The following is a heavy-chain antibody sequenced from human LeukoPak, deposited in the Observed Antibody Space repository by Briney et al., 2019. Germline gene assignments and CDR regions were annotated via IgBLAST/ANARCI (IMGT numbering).Heavy chain of an antibody. CDR1: GFTFSSYA. J-gene: IGHJ4*02. D-gene: IGHD4-17*01. CDR2: ISGSGSST. Sequence: GGSLRLSCAASGFTFSSYAMSWVRQAPGKGLEWVSAISGSGSSTYYADSVKGRFTISRDNSKNTLYLQMNSLRAEDTAVYYGAKDWNLRSKNGYYFDYWGQGTLVTVSS. V-gene: IGHV3-23*01. CDR3: AKDWNLRSKNGYYFDY.